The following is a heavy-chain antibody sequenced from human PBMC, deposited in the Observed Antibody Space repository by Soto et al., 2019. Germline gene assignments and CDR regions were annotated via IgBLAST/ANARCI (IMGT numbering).Heavy chain of an antibody. Sequence: GESLKISCKGSGYSFASYWISWVRQMPGKGLEWMGRIDPSDSYTNYSPSFQGHVTISADKSISTAYLQWSSLKASDTAMYYCARETVDTAMVISGGMDVWGQGTTVTVSS. D-gene: IGHD5-18*01. CDR3: ARETVDTAMVISGGMDV. J-gene: IGHJ6*02. CDR2: IDPSDSYT. CDR1: GYSFASYW. V-gene: IGHV5-10-1*01.